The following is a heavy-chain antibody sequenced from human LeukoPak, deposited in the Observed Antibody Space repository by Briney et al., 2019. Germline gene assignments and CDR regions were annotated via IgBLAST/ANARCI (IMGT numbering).Heavy chain of an antibody. D-gene: IGHD3-10*01. CDR1: GYIFTTYW. Sequence: GESLKISCKASGYIFTTYWIGWVRQMPGKGLEWMGIIYPPDSYTTYSPSFQGQVTISADKSITTAYLQWSSLKASDTAMYYCVRITEFWAFDIWGQATMVTVSS. J-gene: IGHJ3*02. CDR2: IYPPDSYT. CDR3: VRITEFWAFDI. V-gene: IGHV5-51*01.